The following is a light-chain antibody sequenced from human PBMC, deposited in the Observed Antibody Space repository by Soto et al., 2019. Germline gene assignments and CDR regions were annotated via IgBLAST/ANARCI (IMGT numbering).Light chain of an antibody. Sequence: QSVLTQPPSVSAAPGQRVTISCSGSNSNIGNNYVSWYQQVPGIAPKLLIYDNDKRPSGIPDRFSGSKSGTSATLDITGLQTGDEADYHCGTWDSSLSAYVFGTGTKVTVL. CDR3: GTWDSSLSAYV. J-gene: IGLJ1*01. CDR1: NSNIGNNY. CDR2: DND. V-gene: IGLV1-51*01.